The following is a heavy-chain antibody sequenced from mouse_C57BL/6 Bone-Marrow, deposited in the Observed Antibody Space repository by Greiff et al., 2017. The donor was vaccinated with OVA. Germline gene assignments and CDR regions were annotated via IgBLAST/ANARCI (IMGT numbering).Heavy chain of an antibody. J-gene: IGHJ1*01. CDR3: ARAGTSCYIWCFEV. Sequence: QVQLQQPGAELVKPGASVKLSCKASGYTFTSYWMHWVKQRPGQGLEWIGMIHPNSGSTNYNEKFKSKATLTVDKSSSTAYMQLSSLTSEDSAVYYCARAGTSCYIWCFEVWGAETTVTVSS. V-gene: IGHV1-64*01. D-gene: IGHD1-3*01. CDR2: IHPNSGST. CDR1: GYTFTSYW.